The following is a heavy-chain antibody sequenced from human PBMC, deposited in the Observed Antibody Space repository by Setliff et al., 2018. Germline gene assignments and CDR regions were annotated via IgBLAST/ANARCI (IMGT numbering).Heavy chain of an antibody. Sequence: ASVKVSCKGPERGFIGNYFHWVRQAPGEGLEALGRIDPRDDFTVYAERFEDRLTITADTSTDTSYMEMSSLRFEDTAVYYCAIDYGPTGTPYHWGQGTPVTVSS. D-gene: IGHD1-1*01. CDR1: ERGFIGNY. V-gene: IGHV1-69-2*01. CDR3: AIDYGPTGTPYH. J-gene: IGHJ4*02. CDR2: IDPRDDFT.